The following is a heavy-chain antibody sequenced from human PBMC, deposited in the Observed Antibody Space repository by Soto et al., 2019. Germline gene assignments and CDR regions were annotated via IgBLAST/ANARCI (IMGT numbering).Heavy chain of an antibody. Sequence: GGSLRLSCAASGFTFSSYGRHWVRQAPGKGLEWVAVIWYDGSNKYYADSVKGRFTISRDNSKNTLYLQMNSLRAEDTAVYYCASSNYYDSRGDAFDIWGHGTMVPVSS. V-gene: IGHV3-33*01. CDR2: IWYDGSNK. CDR1: GFTFSSYG. D-gene: IGHD3-22*01. J-gene: IGHJ3*02. CDR3: ASSNYYDSRGDAFDI.